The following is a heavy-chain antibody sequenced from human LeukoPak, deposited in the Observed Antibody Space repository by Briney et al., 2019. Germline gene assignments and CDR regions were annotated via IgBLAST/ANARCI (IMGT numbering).Heavy chain of an antibody. D-gene: IGHD6-13*01. CDR1: GYTLTELS. Sequence: ASVKVSCKVSGYTLTELSMHWVRQAPGQGLEWMGWINTNTGNPTYAQGFTGRFVFSSDTSVSTAYLQISSLEAEDNAVYYCARDGYSSNFFDYWGQGTLVTVSS. CDR3: ARDGYSSNFFDY. CDR2: INTNTGNP. V-gene: IGHV7-4-1*02. J-gene: IGHJ4*02.